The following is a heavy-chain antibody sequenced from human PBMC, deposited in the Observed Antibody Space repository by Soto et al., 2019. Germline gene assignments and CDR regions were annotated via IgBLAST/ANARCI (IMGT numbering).Heavy chain of an antibody. CDR1: GGSISSYY. Sequence: QVQLQESGPGLVKPSETLSLTCTVSGGSISSYYWSWIRQPPGKGLEWIGYIYYSGSTNYNPSLKSRVXXSXDXXKNQFSLKLSSVTAADTDVYYCARHRMVGASGLDNWGQGTLVTVSS. CDR2: IYYSGST. J-gene: IGHJ4*02. V-gene: IGHV4-59*08. CDR3: ARHRMVGASGLDN. D-gene: IGHD1-26*01.